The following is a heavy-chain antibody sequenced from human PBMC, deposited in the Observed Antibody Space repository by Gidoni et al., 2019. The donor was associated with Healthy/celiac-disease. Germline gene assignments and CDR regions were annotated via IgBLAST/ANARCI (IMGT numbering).Heavy chain of an antibody. D-gene: IGHD6-19*01. CDR1: GYTFTSYG. CDR2: ISAYNGNT. J-gene: IGHJ6*02. Sequence: QVQLVQSGAEVKKPGASVKVSCKASGYTFTSYGIRWVRQDPGQGLEWMGWISAYNGNTNYAQKLQGRVTMTTDTSTSTAYMELRSLRSDDTAVYYCARVSSGWYGGYYGMDVWGQGTTVTVSS. CDR3: ARVSSGWYGGYYGMDV. V-gene: IGHV1-18*01.